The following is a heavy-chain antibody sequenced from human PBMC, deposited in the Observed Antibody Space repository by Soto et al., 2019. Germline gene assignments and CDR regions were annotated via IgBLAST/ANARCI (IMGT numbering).Heavy chain of an antibody. V-gene: IGHV3-48*02. CDR2: ISSSSNTI. CDR1: GFTFSSYS. Sequence: PGGSLRLSCAASGFTFSSYSMNWVRQAPGKGLECVSYISSSSNTIYYAHSVKGRFTISRDNAKNSLYLQMNSLRDEDTAVYYCVWGYYFDYWGQGTLVTVSS. D-gene: IGHD3-16*01. CDR3: VWGYYFDY. J-gene: IGHJ4*02.